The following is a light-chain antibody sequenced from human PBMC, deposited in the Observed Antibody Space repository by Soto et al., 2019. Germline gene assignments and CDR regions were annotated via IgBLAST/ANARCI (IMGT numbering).Light chain of an antibody. J-gene: IGKJ1*01. Sequence: EMVMTQSPATLYVSPGERATLSCRASQSVSSNLAWYQQKPGQAPRLLIYGASTRATGIPARFSGSGSGTEFTLTISSLQSEDFAVYYCQQYNNWPPWTFGQGTKVDIK. CDR2: GAS. V-gene: IGKV3-15*01. CDR1: QSVSSN. CDR3: QQYNNWPPWT.